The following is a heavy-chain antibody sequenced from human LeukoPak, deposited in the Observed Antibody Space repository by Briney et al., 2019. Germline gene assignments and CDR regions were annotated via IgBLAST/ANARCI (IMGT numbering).Heavy chain of an antibody. D-gene: IGHD2-21*02. V-gene: IGHV3-30*04. CDR3: ARVQHIVVVTAIQY. Sequence: QPGGSLRLSCAASGFTFSSFAMHWVHQARGKGLEWVAVISYDGSNKYYADSVKGRFTISRDNSKNTLYLQMNSLRAEDTAVYYCARVQHIVVVTAIQYWGQGTLVTVSS. J-gene: IGHJ4*02. CDR1: GFTFSSFA. CDR2: ISYDGSNK.